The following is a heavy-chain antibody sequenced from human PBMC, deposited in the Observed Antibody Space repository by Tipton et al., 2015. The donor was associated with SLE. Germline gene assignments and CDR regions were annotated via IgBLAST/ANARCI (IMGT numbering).Heavy chain of an antibody. V-gene: IGHV4-61*09. Sequence: TLSLTCSVSGASMNSGSYSWHWIRQPAGKALQWLGHIDSSGNTYYNPSLSSRVSISVDVSRNQFSLTLNSVTAADTATYSCARETGTYYSTWFDSWGQGTLVTVSS. CDR1: GASMNSGSYS. CDR3: ARETGTYYSTWFDS. CDR2: IDSSGNT. J-gene: IGHJ5*01. D-gene: IGHD1-26*01.